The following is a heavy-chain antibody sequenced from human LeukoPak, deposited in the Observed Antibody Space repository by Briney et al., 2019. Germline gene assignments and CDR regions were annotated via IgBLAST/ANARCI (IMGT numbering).Heavy chain of an antibody. CDR1: GFTFSSYE. J-gene: IGHJ3*02. Sequence: GGSLRLSCAASGFTFSSYEMNWVRQAPGKGLEWVAVIWYDGSNKYYADSVKGRFTISRDNSKNTLYLQMNSLRAEDTAVYYCARDYGDYDAFDIWGQGTMVTVSS. V-gene: IGHV3-33*08. CDR3: ARDYGDYDAFDI. D-gene: IGHD4-17*01. CDR2: IWYDGSNK.